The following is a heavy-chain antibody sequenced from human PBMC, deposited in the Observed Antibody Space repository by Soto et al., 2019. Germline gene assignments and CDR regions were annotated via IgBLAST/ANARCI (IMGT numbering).Heavy chain of an antibody. V-gene: IGHV4-4*02. Sequence: XETLELTSAVSGGSVSSTNVWTWVRQSPGRGLEWIGEIYHSGTTNYSPSLKSRVNIAVDMSTNHLSLTLISVTAADTAVYYCAFPATADFDYWGKRILVTVSS. CDR1: GGSVSSTNV. CDR2: IYHSGTT. CDR3: AFPATADFDY. J-gene: IGHJ4*02. D-gene: IGHD6-13*01.